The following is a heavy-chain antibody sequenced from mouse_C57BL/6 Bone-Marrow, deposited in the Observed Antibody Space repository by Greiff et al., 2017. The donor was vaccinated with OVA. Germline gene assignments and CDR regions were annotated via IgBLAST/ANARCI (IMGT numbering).Heavy chain of an antibody. Sequence: VQLQQPGAELVRPGSSVKLSCKASGYTFTSYWMHWVKQRPIQGLEWIGNIDPSDSETHYNQKFKDKATLTVDKSSSTAYMQLSSLTSEDSAVYYCARRGRLDWFAYWGQGTLVTVS. D-gene: IGHD2-13*01. CDR1: GYTFTSYW. V-gene: IGHV1-52*01. CDR3: ARRGRLDWFAY. CDR2: IDPSDSET. J-gene: IGHJ3*01.